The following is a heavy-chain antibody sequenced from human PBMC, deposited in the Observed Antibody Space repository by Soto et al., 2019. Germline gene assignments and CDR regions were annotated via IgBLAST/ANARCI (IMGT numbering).Heavy chain of an antibody. CDR2: IYSGGTT. CDR1: VFTVRANY. CDR3: HGYGY. D-gene: IGHD5-12*01. J-gene: IGHJ4*02. Sequence: GGSLGLSCAVSVFTVRANYMSGVRQAPGKGLEWVSVIYSGGTTYYAASVKGRFIISRDISKNTLYLQMNILRAGGPAAYYCHGYGYWGQGTLVTVYS. V-gene: IGHV3-53*01.